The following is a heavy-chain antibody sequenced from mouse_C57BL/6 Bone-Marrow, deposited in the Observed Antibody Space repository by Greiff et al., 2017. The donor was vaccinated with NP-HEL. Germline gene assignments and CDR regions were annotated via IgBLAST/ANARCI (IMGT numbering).Heavy chain of an antibody. J-gene: IGHJ1*03. CDR2: IDPENGDT. D-gene: IGHD1-1*01. CDR1: SFNIKDDY. Sequence: DVKLQESGAELVRPGASVKLSCTASSFNIKDDYMHWVKQRPEQGLEWIGWIDPENGDTEYASKFQGKATITADTSSTTAYLQLSSLTSEDTAVYYCTHYYGSSYLYWYFDVWGTGTTVTVSS. V-gene: IGHV14-4*01. CDR3: THYYGSSYLYWYFDV.